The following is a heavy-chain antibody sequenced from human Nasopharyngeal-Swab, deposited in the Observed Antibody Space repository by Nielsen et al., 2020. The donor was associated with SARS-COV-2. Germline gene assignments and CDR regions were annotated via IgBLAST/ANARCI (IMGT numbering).Heavy chain of an antibody. V-gene: IGHV3-53*04. CDR1: GFTVSSNY. CDR2: IYSGGST. J-gene: IGHJ1*01. Sequence: GESLKISCAASGFTVSSNYMSWVRQAPGKGLEWVSVIYSGGSTYYADSVKGRFTISRHNSKNTLYLQTNSLRAEDTAVYYCARDSHKGTSWGQGTLVTVSS. D-gene: IGHD2-8*01. CDR3: ARDSHKGTS.